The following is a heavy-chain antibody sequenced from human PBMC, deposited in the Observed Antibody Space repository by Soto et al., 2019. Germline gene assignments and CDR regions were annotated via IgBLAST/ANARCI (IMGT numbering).Heavy chain of an antibody. CDR1: GGSISSSSYY. J-gene: IGHJ6*03. V-gene: IGHV4-39*01. CDR3: ATSPVTTARYYYYLDV. CDR2: IFYNGGT. Sequence: PSETLSLTCTVSGGSISSSSYYWGWIRQAPGKGLAWIGSIFYNGGTYYNPSLKSRVTVSVDASKNQFSLKVSSVTAADTAVYYCATSPVTTARYYYYLDVWGKGTTVTVSS. D-gene: IGHD4-17*01.